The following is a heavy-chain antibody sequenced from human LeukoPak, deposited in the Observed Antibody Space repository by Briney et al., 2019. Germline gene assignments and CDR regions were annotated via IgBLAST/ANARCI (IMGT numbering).Heavy chain of an antibody. D-gene: IGHD1-26*01. Sequence: PGGSLRLSCAASGFTFSSDWMNWVRQAAGKGLEWVANINQDGSQTKYADSVKGRFTISRDNAKNSLYLQMNSLRAEDTAVYYCARDPDQIEGANFHYWGQGTLVTVSS. CDR3: ARDPDQIEGANFHY. J-gene: IGHJ4*02. V-gene: IGHV3-7*01. CDR1: GFTFSSDW. CDR2: INQDGSQT.